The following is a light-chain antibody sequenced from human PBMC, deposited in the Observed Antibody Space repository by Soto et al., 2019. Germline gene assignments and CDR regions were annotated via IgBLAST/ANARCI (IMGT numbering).Light chain of an antibody. CDR3: KQRAKWPRT. Sequence: EIVLTQSPATLSLSPGERATLSCWASQSVSNSLAWFQQRPGQAPRLLIYGASDRATGIPARFSGTGSGTDFTLTISSLEPEDFAVYYCKQRAKWPRTFGQGTKVDIK. J-gene: IGKJ1*01. CDR1: QSVSNS. V-gene: IGKV3-11*01. CDR2: GAS.